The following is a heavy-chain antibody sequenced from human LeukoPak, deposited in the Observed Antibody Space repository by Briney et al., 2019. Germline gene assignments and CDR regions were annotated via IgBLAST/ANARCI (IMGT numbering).Heavy chain of an antibody. Sequence: ASVKVSCKVSGYTLTELSMHWVRQAPGKGLEWMGGFDTEDGETIYAQKFQGRVTMTEDTSTDTAYMELSSLRSEDTAVYYCATTLEGITMVRGPFDYWGQGTLVTVSS. V-gene: IGHV1-24*01. CDR3: ATTLEGITMVRGPFDY. D-gene: IGHD3-10*01. CDR2: FDTEDGET. J-gene: IGHJ4*02. CDR1: GYTLTELS.